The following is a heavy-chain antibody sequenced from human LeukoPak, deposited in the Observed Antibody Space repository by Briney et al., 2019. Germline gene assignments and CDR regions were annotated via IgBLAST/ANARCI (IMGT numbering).Heavy chain of an antibody. Sequence: PEGSLRLSCVAPGFTFSDYAMNWVRQAPGKGLEWVSTFKTKYNQVYYAESVRGRFTISTDNSRNTVFLQMNSLRADDTALYYCARSVPDYTRFDYWGQGALVTVSS. J-gene: IGHJ4*02. V-gene: IGHV3-23*05. D-gene: IGHD4-11*01. CDR1: GFTFSDYA. CDR2: FKTKYNQV. CDR3: ARSVPDYTRFDY.